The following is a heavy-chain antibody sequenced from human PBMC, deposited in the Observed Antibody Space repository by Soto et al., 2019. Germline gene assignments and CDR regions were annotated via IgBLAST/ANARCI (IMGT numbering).Heavy chain of an antibody. Sequence: GGSLRLSCAASGFTFSSYGMHWVRQAPGKGLEWVAVIWYDGSNKYYADSVKGRFTISRDNSKNTLYLQMNSLRAEDTAVYYCARDSTRWGYYYYGMDVWGQGTTVTVSS. D-gene: IGHD1-26*01. CDR2: IWYDGSNK. J-gene: IGHJ6*02. V-gene: IGHV3-33*01. CDR3: ARDSTRWGYYYYGMDV. CDR1: GFTFSSYG.